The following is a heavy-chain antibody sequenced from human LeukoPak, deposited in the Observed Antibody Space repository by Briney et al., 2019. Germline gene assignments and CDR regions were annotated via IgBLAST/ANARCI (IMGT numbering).Heavy chain of an antibody. CDR1: GFTFSNAW. V-gene: IGHV3-15*01. D-gene: IGHD4-17*01. CDR2: IKSKTDGGTT. Sequence: PGGSLRLSCAASGFTFSNAWMSWVRQAPGKGLEWVGHIKSKTDGGTTDYAAPVKGRFTISRDDSKNKLYLQMNSLKTEDTAVYYCTIVSSVYGDPKDYWGQGTLVTVSS. J-gene: IGHJ4*02. CDR3: TIVSSVYGDPKDY.